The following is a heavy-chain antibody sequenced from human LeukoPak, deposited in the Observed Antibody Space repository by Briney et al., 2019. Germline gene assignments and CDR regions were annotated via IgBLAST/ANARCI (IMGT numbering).Heavy chain of an antibody. CDR3: ARRVPRTSKGFFAFDI. CDR2: ISHSGGT. D-gene: IGHD2-15*01. V-gene: IGHV4-34*01. CDR1: GGSSSGYY. J-gene: IGHJ3*02. Sequence: SETLSLTCAVYGGSSSGYYWSWIRQPPGKGLEWIGEISHSGGTNNNPSLKGRVAISLDISKNRFSLSLRSVTAADTAVYYCARRVPRTSKGFFAFDIWGQGTMAIVSS.